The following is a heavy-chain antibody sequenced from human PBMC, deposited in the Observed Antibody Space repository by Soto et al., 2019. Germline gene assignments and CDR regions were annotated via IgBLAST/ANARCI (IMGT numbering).Heavy chain of an antibody. CDR3: ETPRSSLEWPPFDP. CDR2: IRSDGSNR. CDR1: GFTFRSYG. J-gene: IGHJ5*02. V-gene: IGHV3-30*03. Sequence: QVKLVESGGGVVQPGRSLRLSCTTSGFTFRSYGMHWVRQAPGKGLEWVAVIRSDGSNRDYVDSVKGRFTISRDNSRRMVYLQMDNLRLEDTAVYYCETPRSSLEWPPFDPWGQGTLVTVSP. D-gene: IGHD3-3*01.